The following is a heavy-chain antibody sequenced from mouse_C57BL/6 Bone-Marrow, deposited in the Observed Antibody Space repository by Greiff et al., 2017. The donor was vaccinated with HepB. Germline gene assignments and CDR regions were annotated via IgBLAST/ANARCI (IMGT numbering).Heavy chain of an antibody. D-gene: IGHD1-1*01. J-gene: IGHJ1*03. CDR3: TRDYYGSPGWYVEV. CDR1: GFTFSSYA. Sequence: EVKLMESGEGLVKPGGSLKLSCAASGFTFSSYAMSWVRQTPEKRLEWVAYISSGGDYIYYADTVKGRFTISRDNARNTLYLQMSSLKSEDTAMYYCTRDYYGSPGWYVEVWGTGTTVTVSS. V-gene: IGHV5-9-1*02. CDR2: ISSGGDYI.